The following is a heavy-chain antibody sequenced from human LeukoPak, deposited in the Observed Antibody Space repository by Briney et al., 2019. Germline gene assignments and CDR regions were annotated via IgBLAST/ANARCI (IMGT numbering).Heavy chain of an antibody. CDR3: ARGARAGYNLEPFDY. Sequence: SQTLSLTCTVSGGSISSYYWSWIRQPPGKGLEWIGYIYYSGSTKYNPSLKSRVTISVDTSKNQFSLKLRSVTAADTAVYYCARGARAGYNLEPFDYWGQGTLVTVSS. D-gene: IGHD5-24*01. CDR1: GGSISSYY. V-gene: IGHV4-59*08. CDR2: IYYSGST. J-gene: IGHJ4*02.